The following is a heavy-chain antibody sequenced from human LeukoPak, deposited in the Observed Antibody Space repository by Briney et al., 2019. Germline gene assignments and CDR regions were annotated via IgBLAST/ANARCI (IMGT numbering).Heavy chain of an antibody. CDR3: ARDQLGYSRNDGWFDH. V-gene: IGHV4-38-2*02. D-gene: IGHD1-1*01. CDR1: GYSISSGYY. Sequence: SETLSLTCTVSGYSISSGYYWGWIRQPPGKGLEWIGSIYHSGSTYYNPSLKSRVTISVDTSKNQFSLKLSSVTAADTAVYYCARDQLGYSRNDGWFDHWGQGTLVTVSS. J-gene: IGHJ5*02. CDR2: IYHSGST.